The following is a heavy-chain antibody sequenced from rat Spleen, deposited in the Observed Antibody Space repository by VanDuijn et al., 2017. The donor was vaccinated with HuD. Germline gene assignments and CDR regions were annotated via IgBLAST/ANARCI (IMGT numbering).Heavy chain of an antibody. V-gene: IGHV2-13*01. CDR2: IWGNGET. CDR3: TRESMGVTPVIEN. D-gene: IGHD1-9*01. J-gene: IGHJ2*01. CDR1: GFTFSSFP. Sequence: VQLVESGGGLVQPGRSLKLSCAASGFTFSSFPMAWVRQPPGKGLEWMGIIWGNGETNYTSALKSRLSISRDTSKNQVFLKMTSLQTDDTGTYHCTRESMGVTPVIENWGQGVMVTVSS.